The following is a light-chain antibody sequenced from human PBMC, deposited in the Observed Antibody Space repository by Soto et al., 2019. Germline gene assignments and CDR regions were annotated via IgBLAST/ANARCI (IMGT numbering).Light chain of an antibody. J-gene: IGLJ2*01. CDR2: DVS. Sequence: QSALTQPASVSGSPGQSITISCTGTSSDVGAYNYVSWYQKHPDIAPKLIIYDVSNRPSGVSARFSGSKSGNTASLTISGLQAGDEADYYCTSYTSGSTLLFGGGTQLTVL. V-gene: IGLV2-14*01. CDR3: TSYTSGSTLL. CDR1: SSDVGAYNY.